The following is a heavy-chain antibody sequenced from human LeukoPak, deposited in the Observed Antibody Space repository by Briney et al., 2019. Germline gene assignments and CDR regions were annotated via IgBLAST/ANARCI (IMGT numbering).Heavy chain of an antibody. D-gene: IGHD3-10*01. CDR2: ISAYNGNT. V-gene: IGHV1-18*01. CDR3: ARHRLVRDRGDAFDI. J-gene: IGHJ3*02. CDR1: GYTFTSYG. Sequence: GESLKISCKSSGYTFTSYGISWVRQAPPQGLEWMGWISAYNGNTNSAQKLKGRVTMTTDTSTSTAYMELRSLRSDDTAVYYCARHRLVRDRGDAFDIWGQGTMVTVSS.